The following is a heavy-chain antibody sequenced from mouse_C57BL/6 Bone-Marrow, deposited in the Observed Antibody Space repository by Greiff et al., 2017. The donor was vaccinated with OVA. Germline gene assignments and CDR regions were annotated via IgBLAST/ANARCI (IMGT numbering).Heavy chain of an antibody. V-gene: IGHV7-3*01. CDR1: GFTFTDYY. CDR3: ARGYFDY. Sequence: MLVESGGGLVQPGGSLSLSCAASGFTFTDYYMSWVCQPPGKALEWLGFIRNKAIGYTTAYSASVKGRFTISRDNSQSILYLQMNALGAEDSATYYCARGYFDYWGQGTTLTVSS. CDR2: IRNKAIGYTT. J-gene: IGHJ2*01.